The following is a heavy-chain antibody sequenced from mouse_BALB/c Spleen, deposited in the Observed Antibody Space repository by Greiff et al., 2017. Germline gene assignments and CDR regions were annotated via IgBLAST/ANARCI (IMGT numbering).Heavy chain of an antibody. CDR1: GYTFTSYW. J-gene: IGHJ4*01. Sequence: QVQLQQPGAELVKPGASVKLSCKASGYTFTSYWMHWVKQRPGQGLEWIGEINPSNGRTNYNEKFKSKATLTVDKSSSTAYMQLSSLTSEDSAVYYCARGYRYDAMDYWGQGTSVTVSS. D-gene: IGHD2-14*01. CDR3: ARGYRYDAMDY. V-gene: IGHV1S81*02. CDR2: INPSNGRT.